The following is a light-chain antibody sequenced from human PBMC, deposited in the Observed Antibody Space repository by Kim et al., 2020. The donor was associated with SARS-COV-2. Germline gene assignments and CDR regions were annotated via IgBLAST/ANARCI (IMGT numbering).Light chain of an antibody. CDR1: TSDIGSNT. CDR2: SNT. Sequence: GQRISISGSGSTSDIGSNTVSWYQQFPRTTPTLLIYSNTQRPSRVPDRFSGSKSGPSASLAISELQSEDEADYSCASWDDSLSGWVFGGGTQLTVL. J-gene: IGLJ3*02. V-gene: IGLV1-44*01. CDR3: ASWDDSLSGWV.